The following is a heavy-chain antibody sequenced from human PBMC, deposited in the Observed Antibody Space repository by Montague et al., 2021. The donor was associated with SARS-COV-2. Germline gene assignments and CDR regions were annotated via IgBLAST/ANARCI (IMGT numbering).Heavy chain of an antibody. CDR1: GFTFSSYE. Sequence: SRSLSLAASGFTFSSYEMNWVRQAPGKGLEWISYISTRGETIYYADSVKDRFTISRDNAKNSLYLQMNSLRAEDTAVYYCARDERYSGYDWFDPWGQGTLVTVPS. V-gene: IGHV3-48*03. CDR2: ISTRGETI. D-gene: IGHD5-12*01. CDR3: ARDERYSGYDWFDP. J-gene: IGHJ5*02.